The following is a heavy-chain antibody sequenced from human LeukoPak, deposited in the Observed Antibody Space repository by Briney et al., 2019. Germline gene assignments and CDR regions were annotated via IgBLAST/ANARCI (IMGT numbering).Heavy chain of an antibody. CDR3: ARVKWELLLYYYYYYMDV. D-gene: IGHD1-26*01. CDR2: IYSGGST. J-gene: IGHJ6*03. Sequence: GGSLRLSCAASGFTASSNYMSWVRQAPGEGLEWASVIYSGGSTYYADSVKGRFTISRDNSKNTLYLQMNSLRAEDTAVYYCARVKWELLLYYYYYYMDVWGKGTTVTISS. CDR1: GFTASSNY. V-gene: IGHV3-66*01.